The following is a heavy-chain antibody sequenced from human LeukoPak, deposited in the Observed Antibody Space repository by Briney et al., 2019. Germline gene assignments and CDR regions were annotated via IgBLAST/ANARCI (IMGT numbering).Heavy chain of an antibody. CDR3: TRGRGIVALDY. CDR1: GFTFSSYS. CDR2: ISSSSSYI. D-gene: IGHD5-12*01. V-gene: IGHV3-21*01. J-gene: IGHJ4*02. Sequence: GGSLRLSCAASGFTFSSYSMNWVRQAPGKGLEWVSSISSSSSYIYYADSVKGRFTISRDSAKNSLYLQMNSLRAEDTAVYYCTRGRGIVALDYWGQGTLVTVSS.